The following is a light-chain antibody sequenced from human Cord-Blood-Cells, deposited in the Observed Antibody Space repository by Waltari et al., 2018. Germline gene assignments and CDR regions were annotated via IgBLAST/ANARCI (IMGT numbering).Light chain of an antibody. CDR2: GAS. CDR3: QQYSSSPPLT. Sequence: IVLTQSPGTLSLSPGDRATLSCRASQSVSSSYLAWYQQTPGQAPRLLIYGASSRATGIPDRFSGSGSGTDFTLTISRLEPEDFAVYYCQQYSSSPPLTFGGGTKVEIK. V-gene: IGKV3-20*01. CDR1: QSVSSSY. J-gene: IGKJ4*01.